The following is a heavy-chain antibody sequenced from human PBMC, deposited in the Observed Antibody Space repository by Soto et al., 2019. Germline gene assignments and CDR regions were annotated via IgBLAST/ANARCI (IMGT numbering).Heavy chain of an antibody. V-gene: IGHV1-18*01. Sequence: ASVKVSCKASGDTFTSYGIRWVRQAPGQGLEWMGWISNYNGNTNYAQKFQGRATITTDTSTSTAYMELRSLRSDDTAVYYCARDRSSNDYWGQGTLVTVSS. CDR1: GDTFTSYG. J-gene: IGHJ4*02. D-gene: IGHD2-2*01. CDR2: ISNYNGNT. CDR3: ARDRSSNDY.